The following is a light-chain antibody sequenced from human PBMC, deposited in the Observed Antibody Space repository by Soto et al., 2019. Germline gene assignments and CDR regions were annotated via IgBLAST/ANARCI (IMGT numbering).Light chain of an antibody. J-gene: IGLJ2*01. CDR2: DVT. Sequence: QSALSRSVSGSPGQSVTLSCTGATTDVGSSDYVSWYQQHPGKAPRLLIYDVTKRPAGVPTRFSGSKSNKTASLSISGLQTEDESFYFCFSFAGPPTIFAGGTKPTV. V-gene: IGLV2-11*01. CDR1: TTDVGSSDY. CDR3: FSFAGPPTI.